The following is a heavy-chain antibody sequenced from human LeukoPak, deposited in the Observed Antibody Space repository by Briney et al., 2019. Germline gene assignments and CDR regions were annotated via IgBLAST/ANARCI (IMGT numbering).Heavy chain of an antibody. Sequence: PGGSLRLSCAASGFTFSSYSMNWVRQAPGKGLEWVSSISSSSSYIYYADSVKGRFTISRDNAKNSLYLQMNSLRAEDTAVYYCARDFGEWFGEYYCYGMDVWGQGTTVTVSS. CDR2: ISSSSSYI. J-gene: IGHJ6*02. D-gene: IGHD3-10*01. V-gene: IGHV3-21*01. CDR1: GFTFSSYS. CDR3: ARDFGEWFGEYYCYGMDV.